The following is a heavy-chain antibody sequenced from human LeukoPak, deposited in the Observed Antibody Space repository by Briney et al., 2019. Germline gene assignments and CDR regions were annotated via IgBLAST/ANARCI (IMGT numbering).Heavy chain of an antibody. CDR2: IIPIFGTA. V-gene: IGHV1-69*06. D-gene: IGHD2-2*01. CDR3: ARSSYCSSTSCYAGRDWFDP. J-gene: IGHJ5*02. Sequence: SVKVSCKASGGTFSSYAISWVRQAPGQGLEWMGGIIPIFGTANYAQKFQGRVTIAADKSTSTAYMELSSLRSEDTAVYYCARSSYCSSTSCYAGRDWFDPWGQGTLVTVSS. CDR1: GGTFSSYA.